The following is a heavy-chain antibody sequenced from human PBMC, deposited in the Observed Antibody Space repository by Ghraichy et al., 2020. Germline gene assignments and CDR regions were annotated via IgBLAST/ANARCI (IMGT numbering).Heavy chain of an antibody. D-gene: IGHD6-19*01. CDR3: ARVGSSVN. Sequence: GESLNISCAASGFTFSSYSMNWVRQAPGKGLEWVSSISSSSSYIYYADSVKGRFTISRDNAKNSLYLQMNSLRAEDTAVYYCARVGSSVNWGQGTLVTVSS. J-gene: IGHJ4*02. CDR1: GFTFSSYS. CDR2: ISSSSSYI. V-gene: IGHV3-21*01.